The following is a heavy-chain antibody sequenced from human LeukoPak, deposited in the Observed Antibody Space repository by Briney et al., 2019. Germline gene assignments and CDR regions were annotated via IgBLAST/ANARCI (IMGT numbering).Heavy chain of an antibody. V-gene: IGHV1-3*04. CDR3: ARGYSGCFHY. CDR1: GYTFTGYA. J-gene: IGHJ4*02. D-gene: IGHD1-26*01. Sequence: ASVKVSCKASGYTFTGYALRWLRQAPGQGLEWMGWINTGSGNTKYSRRFQDRVTITMDTSASTVYMEMNDLGSEDTAVYYCARGYSGCFHYWGQGALVTVSS. CDR2: INTGSGNT.